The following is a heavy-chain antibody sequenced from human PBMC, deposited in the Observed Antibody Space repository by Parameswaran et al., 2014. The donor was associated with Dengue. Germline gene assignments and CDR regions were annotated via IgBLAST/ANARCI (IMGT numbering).Heavy chain of an antibody. D-gene: IGHD2-8*01. J-gene: IGHJ6*02. Sequence: SWVRQAPGQGLEWMGGIIPIFGTANYAQKFQGRVTITADESTSTAYMELSSLRSEDAAVYYCARDVPYCTNGVCYGDYYYYYGMDVWGQGTTVTVSS. V-gene: IGHV1-69*01. CDR2: IIPIFGTA. CDR3: ARDVPYCTNGVCYGDYYYYYGMDV.